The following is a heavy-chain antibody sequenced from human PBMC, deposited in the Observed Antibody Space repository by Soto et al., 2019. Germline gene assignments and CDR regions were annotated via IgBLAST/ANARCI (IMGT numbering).Heavy chain of an antibody. Sequence: QVQLVQSGAEVKKPGASVKVSCKTSGYTFTSYHISWVRQAPGQGLEWMGWISAYNTNTNHAQMFQGRVTMTTDTLTSTAYMELRSLRSDDTAVYYCARDTPPTDYWGQGTLVTVSS. CDR1: GYTFTSYH. CDR3: ARDTPPTDY. CDR2: ISAYNTNT. J-gene: IGHJ4*02. V-gene: IGHV1-18*01.